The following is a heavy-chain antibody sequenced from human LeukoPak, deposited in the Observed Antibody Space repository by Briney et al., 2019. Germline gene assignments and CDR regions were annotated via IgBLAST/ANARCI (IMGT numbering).Heavy chain of an antibody. CDR2: INWNRGST. CDR1: GFTFDDYV. V-gene: IGHV3-20*04. J-gene: IGHJ6*02. CDR3: ARDRFRGYGDYGGNYYYGMDV. D-gene: IGHD4-17*01. Sequence: GGSLRLSCAASGFTFDDYVMNWVRQAPGKGLEWVSGINWNRGSTAYADSVKGRFTISRDNAKNSLYLQMNSLRAEDTALYYCARDRFRGYGDYGGNYYYGMDVWGQGTTVTVSS.